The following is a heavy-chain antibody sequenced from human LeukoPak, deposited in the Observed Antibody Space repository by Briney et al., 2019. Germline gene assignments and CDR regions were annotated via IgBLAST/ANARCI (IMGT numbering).Heavy chain of an antibody. V-gene: IGHV1-2*06. D-gene: IGHD6-19*01. CDR3: AREDRSGWYNWFDP. J-gene: IGHJ5*02. Sequence: GASVKVSCKASGYTFTGYYMHWVRQAPGQGLEWMGRINPNSGGTNYAQKFQGRVTMTRDTSISTAYMELSRLRSDDTAVYYCAREDRSGWYNWFDPWGQGTLVTVSS. CDR2: INPNSGGT. CDR1: GYTFTGYY.